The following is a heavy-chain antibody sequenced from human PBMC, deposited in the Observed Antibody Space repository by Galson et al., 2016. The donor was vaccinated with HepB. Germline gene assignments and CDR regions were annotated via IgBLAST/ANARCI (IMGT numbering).Heavy chain of an antibody. CDR1: GFTFSSYG. V-gene: IGHV3-23*01. CDR3: AKAPYYYGTGASVFDS. CDR2: ISATGGST. D-gene: IGHD3-10*01. J-gene: IGHJ4*02. Sequence: SLRLSCAASGFTFSSYGMSWVRQAPGEGLEWVSSISATGGSTYYADSLKGRFTISRGNSKDTLFLQMNSLRAEDTAVYYCAKAPYYYGTGASVFDSWGQGTLVTVSS.